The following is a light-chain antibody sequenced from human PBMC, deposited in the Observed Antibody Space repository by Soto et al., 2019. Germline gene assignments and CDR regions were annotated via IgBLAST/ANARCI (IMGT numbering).Light chain of an antibody. V-gene: IGKV3-15*01. CDR1: QSVSGH. Sequence: EVVMTQSPATLSVSPGERVTLAFRASQSVSGHLAWYQQKPGQAPRLIISGASTRATGIPARFSGSGSGTEFTLTISSLQSEDFATYYCQQSYSTPTFGQGTRLEIK. J-gene: IGKJ5*01. CDR3: QQSYSTPT. CDR2: GAS.